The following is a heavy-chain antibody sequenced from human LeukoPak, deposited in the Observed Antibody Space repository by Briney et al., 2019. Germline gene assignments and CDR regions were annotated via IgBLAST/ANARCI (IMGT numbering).Heavy chain of an antibody. Sequence: GGSLRLSCAASGFAFSTYGMHWVRQAPGKGLEWVAFIRYDGSDKYYADSVKGRFTISRDNAKNSLYLQMNSLGPEDTAVYYCARDPYSGNYGNYYYYYMDVWGKGTTVTISS. CDR3: ARDPYSGNYGNYYYYYMDV. V-gene: IGHV3-30*02. CDR2: IRYDGSDK. J-gene: IGHJ6*03. D-gene: IGHD1-26*01. CDR1: GFAFSTYG.